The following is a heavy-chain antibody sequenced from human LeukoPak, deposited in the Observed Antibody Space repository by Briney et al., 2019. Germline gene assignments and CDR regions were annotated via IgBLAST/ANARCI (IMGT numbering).Heavy chain of an antibody. CDR1: GGSISSHY. D-gene: IGHD3-16*02. CDR2: IYYSGST. J-gene: IGHJ4*02. CDR3: ARDDATYYGYGCGSYRSDY. Sequence: SETLSLTCTVSGGSISSHYWSWIRQPPGKGLEWIGYIYYSGSTNYNASLKSRFTISVDTSKNRFSLKLSSVTAADAAVYYCARDDATYYGYGCGSYRSDYWGQGTLVTVSS. V-gene: IGHV4-59*11.